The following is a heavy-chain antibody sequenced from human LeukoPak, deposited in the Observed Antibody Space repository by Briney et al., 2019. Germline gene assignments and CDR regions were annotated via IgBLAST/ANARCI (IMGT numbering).Heavy chain of an antibody. CDR1: GFTFSSYG. Sequence: GRSLRLSCAASGFTFSSYGMHWVRQAPVKGLEWVAVISYDGSNKYYADSVKGRFTISRDNSKNTLYLQMNSLRAEDTAVYYCAKDRAGYCSGGSCYRSDYWGQGTLVTVSS. CDR3: AKDRAGYCSGGSCYRSDY. V-gene: IGHV3-30*18. CDR2: ISYDGSNK. D-gene: IGHD2-15*01. J-gene: IGHJ4*02.